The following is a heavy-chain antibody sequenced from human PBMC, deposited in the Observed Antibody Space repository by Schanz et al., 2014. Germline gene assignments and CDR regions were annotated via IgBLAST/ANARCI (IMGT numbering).Heavy chain of an antibody. Sequence: QVQLVESGGGVVQPGRSLRLSCVTSGFTFSGYGMHWARQAPGNGLEWVAYISYDGRNNFQADSVRGRFTISRDNSKNTVYLQMNSLRAEDTAVYFCASLIGTTSAHFYGMDVWGQGTTVTVSS. D-gene: IGHD1-7*01. V-gene: IGHV3-30*03. CDR3: ASLIGTTSAHFYGMDV. J-gene: IGHJ6*02. CDR2: ISYDGRNN. CDR1: GFTFSGYG.